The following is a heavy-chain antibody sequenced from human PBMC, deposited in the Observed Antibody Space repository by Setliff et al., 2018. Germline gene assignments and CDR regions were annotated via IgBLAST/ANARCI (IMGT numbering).Heavy chain of an antibody. CDR1: GASFSDYY. CDR3: ARDNTILGATDY. Sequence: SETLSLTCTVYGASFSDYYWGWIRQPPGKGLEWIAEINHSGSTNYNPFLKSRVTISVDTSKNQFSLNLTSVTAADTAVYFCARDNTILGATDYWGQGTLVTVSS. D-gene: IGHD1-26*01. J-gene: IGHJ4*02. CDR2: INHSGST. V-gene: IGHV4-34*01.